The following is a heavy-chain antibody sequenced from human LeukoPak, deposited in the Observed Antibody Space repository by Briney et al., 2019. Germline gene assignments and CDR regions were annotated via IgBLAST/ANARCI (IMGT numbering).Heavy chain of an antibody. V-gene: IGHV3-23*01. CDR3: ARRRGVTFGDFDY. J-gene: IGHJ4*02. D-gene: IGHD3-10*01. CDR2: FSGSGGSI. CDR1: GFTFSSYA. Sequence: PGGSLRLSCVASGFTFSSYAMSWVRQAPGKGLEWVSSFSGSGGSIYYADSVGGRFTISRDNSKNTLYLQMNSLRAEDTAVYYCARRRGVTFGDFDYWGQGTLVTVSS.